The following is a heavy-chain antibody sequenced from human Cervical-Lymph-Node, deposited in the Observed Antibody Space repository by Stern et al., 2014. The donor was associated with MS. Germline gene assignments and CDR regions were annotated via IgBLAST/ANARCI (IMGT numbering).Heavy chain of an antibody. CDR1: GFTFSSYW. J-gene: IGHJ4*02. V-gene: IGHV3-74*02. Sequence: EVQLVESGGGLVQPGGSLRLSCAASGFTFSSYWMHWVRQAPGKGLVWVLGIKYGGSRTNYADSVKGRFTISRDSAKSTLFLQMNSLRADDTAVYYCASNNHYGVSLDYWGQGALVTVSS. D-gene: IGHD4-17*01. CDR3: ASNNHYGVSLDY. CDR2: IKYGGSRT.